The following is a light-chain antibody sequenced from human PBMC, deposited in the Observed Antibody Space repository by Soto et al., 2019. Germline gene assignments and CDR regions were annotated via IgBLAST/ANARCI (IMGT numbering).Light chain of an antibody. CDR1: QHVTTAY. CDR3: QQYESSFT. Sequence: IVLTHSPATLSLSPGERATRSCTAIQHVTTAYIAWYQQKFGQEPRLRIYGASPRATGSPDRFTGGGFGPGFTLTIRRVAPEDFSVYYCQQYESSFTFGGGTKVEMK. J-gene: IGKJ4*01. CDR2: GAS. V-gene: IGKV3-20*01.